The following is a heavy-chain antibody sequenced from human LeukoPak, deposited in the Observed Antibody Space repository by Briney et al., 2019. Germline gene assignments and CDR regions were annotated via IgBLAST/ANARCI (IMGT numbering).Heavy chain of an antibody. V-gene: IGHV4-34*01. CDR2: IYHSGST. CDR1: GGPFRGYY. Sequence: SETLSLTCAVYGGPFRGYYWSWIRQPPGKGLEGIGEIYHSGSTKYNPSLKRRVTKSVDTSKNQFSLKLSSVTAADTAVYYCARGGTMIEGYYSMDVWGKGTTVTVSS. D-gene: IGHD3-22*01. CDR3: ARGGTMIEGYYSMDV. J-gene: IGHJ6*03.